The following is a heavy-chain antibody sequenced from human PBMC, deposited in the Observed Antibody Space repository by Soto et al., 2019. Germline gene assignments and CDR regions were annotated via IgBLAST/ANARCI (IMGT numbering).Heavy chain of an antibody. Sequence: PSETLSLTCTVSGGSVRSDSFYWTWIRQPPGKGLEWIAFIYHSGSTNYNPSLNSRVTISVDTSKNRFSLKMTSVTAANTAIYSCARARDDNSGYYAENYPHCWGRGTPVTVSS. CDR1: GGSVRSDSFY. D-gene: IGHD3-22*01. J-gene: IGHJ4*02. CDR2: IYHSGST. V-gene: IGHV4-61*01. CDR3: ARARDDNSGYYAENYPHC.